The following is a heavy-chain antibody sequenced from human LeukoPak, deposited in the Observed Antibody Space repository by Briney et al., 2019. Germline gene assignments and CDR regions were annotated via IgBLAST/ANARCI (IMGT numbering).Heavy chain of an antibody. J-gene: IGHJ6*02. D-gene: IGHD4-17*01. CDR1: EGTFSSYA. V-gene: IGHV1-69*01. Sequence: ASVTVSCKASEGTFSSYAISWVRQAPGQGLEWMGGIIPIFGTANYAQKFQGRVTITADESTSTAYMELSSLRSEDTAVYYCARDYYGDYTDRYYGMDVWGQGTTVTVSS. CDR3: ARDYYGDYTDRYYGMDV. CDR2: IIPIFGTA.